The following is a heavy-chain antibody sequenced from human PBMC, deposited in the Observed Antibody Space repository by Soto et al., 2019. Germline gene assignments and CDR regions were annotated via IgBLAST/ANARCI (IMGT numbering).Heavy chain of an antibody. CDR2: INPNSGGT. V-gene: IGHV1-2*04. Sequence: ASVKVSCKASGYTFTGYYMHLVRQAPGQGLEWMGWINPNSGGTNYAQKFQGWVTMTRDTSISTAYMELSRLRSDDTAVYYCASAVAGDNWFDPWGQGTLVTVSS. D-gene: IGHD6-19*01. CDR1: GYTFTGYY. J-gene: IGHJ5*02. CDR3: ASAVAGDNWFDP.